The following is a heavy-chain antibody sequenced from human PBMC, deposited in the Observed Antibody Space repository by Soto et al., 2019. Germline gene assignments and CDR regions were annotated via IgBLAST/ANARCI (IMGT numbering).Heavy chain of an antibody. D-gene: IGHD4-4*01. CDR3: ARDLQGLYYCHY. V-gene: IGHV1-3*01. J-gene: IGHJ4*02. Sequence: GASVKVSSKAPEYTFTSYTMHWVRQAPGQRLEWMGWINGGKGNTKYSQKFQGRVTIPRDTSASTAYMELSSLRSDDTAVYYCARDLQGLYYCHYWGQGTLVAASS. CDR2: INGGKGNT. CDR1: EYTFTSYT.